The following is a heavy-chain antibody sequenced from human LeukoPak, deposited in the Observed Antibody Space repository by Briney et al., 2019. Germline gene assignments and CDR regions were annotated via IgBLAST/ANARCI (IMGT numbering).Heavy chain of an antibody. V-gene: IGHV3-7*01. CDR1: GFTFSSYG. J-gene: IGHJ4*02. D-gene: IGHD3-10*01. CDR2: IKQDGSEK. CDR3: ASPLRARWILWRY. Sequence: PGGSLRLSCAASGFTFSSYGMHWVRQAPGKGLEWVANIKQDGSEKYYVDSVKGRFTISRDNAKNSLYLQMNSLRAEDTAVYYCASPLRARWILWRYWGQGTLVTVSS.